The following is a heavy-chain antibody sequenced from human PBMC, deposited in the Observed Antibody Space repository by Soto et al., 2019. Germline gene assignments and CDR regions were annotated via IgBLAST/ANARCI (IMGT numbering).Heavy chain of an antibody. CDR1: GGTFSSYA. D-gene: IGHD2-2*01. Sequence: QVQLVQSGAEVKKPGSSVKVSCKASGGTFSSYAISWVRQAPGQGLEWMGGIIPIPGTANYAQKCQGRATITADESTSTAYMELSSLRSEDTAVYYCASSQGSSTSLEVYYYYYYGMDVWGQGTTVTVSS. J-gene: IGHJ6*02. V-gene: IGHV1-69*01. CDR3: ASSQGSSTSLEVYYYYYYGMDV. CDR2: IIPIPGTA.